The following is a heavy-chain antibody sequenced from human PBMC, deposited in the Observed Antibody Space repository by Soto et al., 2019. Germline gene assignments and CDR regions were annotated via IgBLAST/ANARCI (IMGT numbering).Heavy chain of an antibody. J-gene: IGHJ4*02. CDR2: IFYSGAT. V-gene: IGHV4-39*01. D-gene: IGHD6-19*01. CDR3: ARPMYSSGFNYFDY. CDR1: GGSISSSSYY. Sequence: SETLSLTCTVSGGSISSSSYYWGWIRQPPGKGLEWIGGIFYSGATYYNPSLKSRVTISVDTSKNQFSLKLSSVTAADTAVYYCARPMYSSGFNYFDYWGQGTLVTVSS.